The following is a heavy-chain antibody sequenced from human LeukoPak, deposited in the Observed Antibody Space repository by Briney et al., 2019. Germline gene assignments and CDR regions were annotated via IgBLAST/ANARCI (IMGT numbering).Heavy chain of an antibody. D-gene: IGHD2-2*01. Sequence: PSETLSLTCTVSGGSMSSYYWSWIRQPPEKGLEWIGYIYYSGSTKYNPSLKSRVTISVDTSKNQFSLKLSSVAAADTAVYYCARDLIVVVPAAPSEYYYYGMDVWGQGTTVTVSS. J-gene: IGHJ6*02. CDR3: ARDLIVVVPAAPSEYYYYGMDV. V-gene: IGHV4-59*12. CDR2: IYYSGST. CDR1: GGSMSSYY.